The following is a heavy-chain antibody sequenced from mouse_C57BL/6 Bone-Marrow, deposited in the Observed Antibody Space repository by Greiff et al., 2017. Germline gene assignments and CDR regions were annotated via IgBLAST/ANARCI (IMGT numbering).Heavy chain of an antibody. CDR2: IDPEDGDT. D-gene: IGHD1-1*02. J-gene: IGHJ3*01. CDR3: TLWHRGFAY. Sequence: EVQLQQSGAELVRPGASVKLSCTASGFNIKDYYMHWVKQRPEQGLEWIGRIDPEDGDTEYAPQFQGKATMTADTSSNTAYLQLSSLTSEDTAVYYCTLWHRGFAYWGQGTLVTVSA. CDR1: GFNIKDYY. V-gene: IGHV14-1*01.